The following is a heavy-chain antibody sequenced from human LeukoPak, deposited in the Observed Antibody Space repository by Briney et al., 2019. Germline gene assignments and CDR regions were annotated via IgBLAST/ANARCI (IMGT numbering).Heavy chain of an antibody. CDR2: IYHSGST. V-gene: IGHV4-38-2*02. Sequence: SEALSLTCTVSGYSISSGYYWGWIRQPPGKGLEWIGSIYHSGSTYYNPSLKSRVTISVDTSKNQFSLKLSSVTAADTAVYYCARGGTLWGQGTLVTVSS. CDR1: GYSISSGYY. CDR3: ARGGTL. J-gene: IGHJ4*02.